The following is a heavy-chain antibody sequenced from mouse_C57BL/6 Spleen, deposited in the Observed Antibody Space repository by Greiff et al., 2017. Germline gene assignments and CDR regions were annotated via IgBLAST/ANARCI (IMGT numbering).Heavy chain of an antibody. Sequence: QVQLQQSGPELVKPGASVKLSCKASGYAFSSSWMNWVKQRPGKGLEWIGRIYPGDGDTNYNGKFKGKATLTADKSSSTAYMQLSSLTSEDSAVYVCARSPITTVTPPDYWGQGTTLTVSA. CDR2: IYPGDGDT. J-gene: IGHJ2*01. CDR3: ARSPITTVTPPDY. CDR1: GYAFSSSW. V-gene: IGHV1-82*01. D-gene: IGHD1-1*01.